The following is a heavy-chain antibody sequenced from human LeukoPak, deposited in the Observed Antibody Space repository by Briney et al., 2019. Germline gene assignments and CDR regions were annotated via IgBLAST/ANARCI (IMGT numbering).Heavy chain of an antibody. D-gene: IGHD4/OR15-4a*01. CDR3: ARRAGAYSHPYDY. CDR1: GFTVSSNS. J-gene: IGHJ4*02. Sequence: QPGGSLRLSCTASGFTVSSNSMSWVRQAPGKGLEWVSFIYSDNTHYSDSVKGRFTISRDNSKNTLYLQMNSLRAEDTAVYYCARRAGAYSHPYDYWGQGTLVTVSS. V-gene: IGHV3-53*01. CDR2: IYSDNT.